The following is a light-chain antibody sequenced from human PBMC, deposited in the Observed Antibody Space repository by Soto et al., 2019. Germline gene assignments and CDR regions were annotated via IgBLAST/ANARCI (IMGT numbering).Light chain of an antibody. CDR2: GAY. J-gene: IGKJ1*01. CDR3: HQYVASPRT. CDR1: QSIAGGY. V-gene: IGKV3-20*01. Sequence: EIVLTQSPRTLSLSPGERATLFCRASQSIAGGYLAWYRHKPGQAPGLLFSGAYRRAAGIPDRFSGSGSGTDFTLTISKLQPEDFAVYYCHQYVASPRTFGQGTKVEFK.